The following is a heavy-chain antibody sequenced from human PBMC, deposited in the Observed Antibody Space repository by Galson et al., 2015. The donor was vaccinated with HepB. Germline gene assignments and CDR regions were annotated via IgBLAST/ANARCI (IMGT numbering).Heavy chain of an antibody. D-gene: IGHD2/OR15-2a*01. CDR2: IHHSGTT. Sequence: SEILSLTCAVSDDSINSSDWWSWVRQPPGKGLEWIGEIHHSGTTNYNPSLKSRVTMSVDKSKNQLSLEVTSVTAADTAVYYCARRYCNKGSCDQLDHWGQGTLVTISS. CDR3: ARRYCNKGSCDQLDH. V-gene: IGHV4-4*02. CDR1: DDSINSSDW. J-gene: IGHJ4*02.